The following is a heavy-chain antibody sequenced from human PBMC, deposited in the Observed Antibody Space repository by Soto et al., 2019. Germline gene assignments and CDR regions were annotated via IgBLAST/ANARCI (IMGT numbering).Heavy chain of an antibody. D-gene: IGHD1-26*01. CDR3: ANTGSWELRGFDY. CDR2: ISGSGGST. Sequence: PGGSLRLSCAASGFTFSSYAMSRVRQAPGKGLEWFSAISGSGGSTYYADSVKGWFTISRDNSKNTLYLQMNSLRAEDTAVYYCANTGSWELRGFDYWGQGTLVTVSS. J-gene: IGHJ4*02. V-gene: IGHV3-23*01. CDR1: GFTFSSYA.